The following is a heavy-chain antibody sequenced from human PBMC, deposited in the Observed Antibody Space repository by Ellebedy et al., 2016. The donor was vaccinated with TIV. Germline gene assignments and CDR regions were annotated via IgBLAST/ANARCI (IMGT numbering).Heavy chain of an antibody. CDR2: ITGSGGST. CDR3: TRDCEDGYGILYYYNMDV. D-gene: IGHD5-18*01. CDR1: GFTFNNYS. Sequence: GESLKISCAASGFTFNNYSMTWVRQAPGKGLEWVSAITGSGGSTYYADSVKGRFAISRDNSKNTLYMQMNSLRAEDTAVYYCTRDCEDGYGILYYYNMDVWGKGTTVTVSS. V-gene: IGHV3-23*01. J-gene: IGHJ6*03.